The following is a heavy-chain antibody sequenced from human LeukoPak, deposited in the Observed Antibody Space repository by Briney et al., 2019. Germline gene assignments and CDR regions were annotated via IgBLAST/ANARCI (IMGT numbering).Heavy chain of an antibody. D-gene: IGHD2-15*01. V-gene: IGHV3-7*03. CDR3: ARGGEDIVVVVAATADY. CDR2: IKQDGSEK. J-gene: IGHJ4*02. CDR1: GFTFSSYW. Sequence: GGSLRLSCAASGFTFSSYWMSWVRQAPGKGLERVANIKQDGSEKYYVDSVKGRFTISRDNAENSLYLQMNSLRAEDTAVYYCARGGEDIVVVVAATADYWGQGTLVTVSS.